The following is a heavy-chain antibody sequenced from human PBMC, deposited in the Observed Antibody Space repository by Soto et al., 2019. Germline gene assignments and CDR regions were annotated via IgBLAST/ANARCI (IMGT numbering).Heavy chain of an antibody. CDR2: ISSSGSTI. CDR1: GFTFSSYE. Sequence: PGGSLRLSCAASGFTFSSYEMNWVRQAPGKGLEWVSYISSSGSTIYYADSVKGRFTISRDNAKNSLYLQMNSLRAEETAVYYCAREDSCSSTSCSYYYYYGMDVWGQGTTVTVSS. CDR3: AREDSCSSTSCSYYYYYGMDV. J-gene: IGHJ6*02. D-gene: IGHD2-2*01. V-gene: IGHV3-48*03.